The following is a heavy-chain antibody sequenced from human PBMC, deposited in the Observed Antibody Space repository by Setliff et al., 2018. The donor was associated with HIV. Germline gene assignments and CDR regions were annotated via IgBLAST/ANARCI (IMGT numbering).Heavy chain of an antibody. J-gene: IGHJ4*02. Sequence: ASVKVSCKASGYPFTDYYIHWVRQAPGQGLEWMGWINPNNGGRNYAQRFLGRVTISADESTSTAYMELSSLRSEDTAVCYCARGRHAVVVTALGHDYWGQGTLVTVSS. D-gene: IGHD2-21*02. CDR1: GYPFTDYY. CDR3: ARGRHAVVVTALGHDY. V-gene: IGHV1-2*02. CDR2: INPNNGGR.